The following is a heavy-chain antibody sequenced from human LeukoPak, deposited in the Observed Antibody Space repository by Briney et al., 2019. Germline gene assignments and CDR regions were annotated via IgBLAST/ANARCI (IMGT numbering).Heavy chain of an antibody. V-gene: IGHV2-5*01. CDR2: IYWNDDK. Sequence: VSGPTLVKPTQTLTLTCTFSGFSLSTSGVGVGWIRQPPGKALGWLALIYWNDDKRYSPSLKSRLTITKDTSKNQVVLTMTNMDPVDTATYYCAHRLQADWNDVHGWFDPWGQGTLVTVSS. J-gene: IGHJ5*02. CDR3: AHRLQADWNDVHGWFDP. D-gene: IGHD1-1*01. CDR1: GFSLSTSGVG.